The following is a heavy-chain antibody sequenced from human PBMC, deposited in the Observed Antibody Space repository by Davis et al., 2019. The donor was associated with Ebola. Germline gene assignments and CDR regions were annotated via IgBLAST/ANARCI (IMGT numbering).Heavy chain of an antibody. CDR1: GGSFSGYY. Sequence: GSLRLSCAVYGGSFSGYYWSWIRQPPGKGLEWIGEINHSGSTNYNPSLKSRVTISVDTSKNQFSLKLSSVTAADTAVYYCARAVEYYYYGMDVWGQGTTVTVSS. CDR2: INHSGST. CDR3: ARAVEYYYYGMDV. J-gene: IGHJ6*02. V-gene: IGHV4-34*01.